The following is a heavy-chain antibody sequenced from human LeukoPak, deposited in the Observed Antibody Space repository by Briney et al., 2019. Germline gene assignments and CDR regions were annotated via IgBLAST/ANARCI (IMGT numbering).Heavy chain of an antibody. J-gene: IGHJ6*03. V-gene: IGHV1-18*01. CDR3: ARVTRGRDYYYYYYMDV. CDR2: ISAYNGNT. D-gene: IGHD3-3*01. CDR1: GYTFTSYG. Sequence: GASVKVSCKASGYTFTSYGISWVRQAPGQGLEWMGWISAYNGNTNYAQKLQGRVTMTTDTSTSTAYVELRSLRSDDPAVYCCARVTRGRDYYYYYYMDVWGKGTTVTVSS.